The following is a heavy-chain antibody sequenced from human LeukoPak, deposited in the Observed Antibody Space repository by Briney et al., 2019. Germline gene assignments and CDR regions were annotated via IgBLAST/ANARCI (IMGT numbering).Heavy chain of an antibody. CDR2: IRADAVTT. J-gene: IGHJ4*02. Sequence: PGGSLRLSCAASGFTVSSNYMSWVRQAPGKGLEWVSGIRADAVTTYYADSVKGRFIISRDNSKNTVYLQMNSLSAEDAAVYYCVKDDGWVQYANWGLGTLVTVSS. CDR3: VKDDGWVQYAN. CDR1: GFTVSSNY. D-gene: IGHD5-24*01. V-gene: IGHV3-23*01.